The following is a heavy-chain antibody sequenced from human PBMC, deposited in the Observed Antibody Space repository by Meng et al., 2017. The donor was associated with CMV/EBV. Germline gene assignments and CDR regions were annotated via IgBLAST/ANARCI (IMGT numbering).Heavy chain of an antibody. D-gene: IGHD7-27*01. V-gene: IGHV1-2*02. J-gene: IGHJ3*02. CDR1: GYTFTGYY. Sequence: ASVQVSCQASGYTFTGYYMHWVRQAPGQGLEWMGWIDPNSGGTNYAQKFQGRVTMTRDTSISTAYMELSRLRSDDTAVYYCARDLGDLDYWGPDAFDIWGQGTMVTVSS. CDR3: ARDLGDLDYWGPDAFDI. CDR2: IDPNSGGT.